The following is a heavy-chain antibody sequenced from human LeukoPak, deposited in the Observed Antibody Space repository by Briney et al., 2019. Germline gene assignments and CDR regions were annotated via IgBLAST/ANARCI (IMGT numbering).Heavy chain of an antibody. V-gene: IGHV4-4*09. CDR2: IYTSGGT. CDR1: GGSISSYY. Sequence: SETLSLTCTVSGGSISSYYWSWIRQPPGKGLEWIGYIYTSGGTNYNPSLKSRVTISVDTSKNQFSLKLSSVTAADTAVYYCARAFWYDSSGYDDYWGQGTLVTVSS. J-gene: IGHJ4*02. CDR3: ARAFWYDSSGYDDY. D-gene: IGHD3-22*01.